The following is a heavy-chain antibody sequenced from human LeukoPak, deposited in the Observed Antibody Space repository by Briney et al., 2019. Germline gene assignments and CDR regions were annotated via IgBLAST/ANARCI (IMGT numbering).Heavy chain of an antibody. D-gene: IGHD2-2*01. V-gene: IGHV4-61*02. J-gene: IGHJ6*03. CDR2: IYTSGST. Sequence: SSQTLSLTCTVSGGSLSSGSYYWSWIRQPAGKGLEWTGRIYTSGSTNYNPSLKSRVTISVYTSKNQCSLKLSSVTAADTAVYYCAREGCSSTSCYYYYYYMDVWGKGTTVTASS. CDR1: GGSLSSGSYY. CDR3: AREGCSSTSCYYYYYYMDV.